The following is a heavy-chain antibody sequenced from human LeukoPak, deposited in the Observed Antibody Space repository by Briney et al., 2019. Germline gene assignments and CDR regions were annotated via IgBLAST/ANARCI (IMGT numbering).Heavy chain of an antibody. Sequence: SETLSLTCTVSGGSISSYYWNWIRQPAGKGLEWIGRIYISGSTSYNPSLKSRVTMSVDTSKNQSSLKLSSVTAADTAVYYCAREEIAAAGTDYYYYMDVWGKGTTVTVSS. D-gene: IGHD6-13*01. CDR1: GGSISSYY. CDR3: AREEIAAAGTDYYYYMDV. CDR2: IYISGST. V-gene: IGHV4-4*07. J-gene: IGHJ6*03.